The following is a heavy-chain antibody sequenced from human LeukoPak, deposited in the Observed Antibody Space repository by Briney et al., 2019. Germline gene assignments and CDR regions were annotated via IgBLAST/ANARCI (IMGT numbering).Heavy chain of an antibody. Sequence: SETLSLTXTVSGGSISSYYWSWIRQPAGKGLEWIGRIYTSESTNYNPSLKSRVTMSIDTSKNQFSLKLSSVTAADTAVYYCAGVPHDYGDYEAFDIWGRGTMVTVSS. CDR3: AGVPHDYGDYEAFDI. D-gene: IGHD4-17*01. V-gene: IGHV4-4*07. J-gene: IGHJ3*02. CDR1: GGSISSYY. CDR2: IYTSEST.